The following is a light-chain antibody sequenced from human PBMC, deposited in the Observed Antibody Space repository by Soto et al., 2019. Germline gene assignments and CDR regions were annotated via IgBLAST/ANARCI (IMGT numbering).Light chain of an antibody. CDR3: ALYLGSGISV. CDR1: SGSVSPSYY. CDR2: STN. J-gene: IGLJ3*02. Sequence: QAVVTQEPSFSVSPGGTVTLTCGLTSGSVSPSYYPSWYQQTPGQAPRTLIYSTNTRSPGVPDRFSGSILGSKAALTITGAQADDGSDYYCALYLGSGISVFGGGTKLTVL. V-gene: IGLV8-61*01.